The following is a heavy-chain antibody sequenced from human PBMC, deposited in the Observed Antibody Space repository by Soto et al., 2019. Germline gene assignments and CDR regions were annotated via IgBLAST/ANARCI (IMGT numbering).Heavy chain of an antibody. D-gene: IGHD6-13*01. J-gene: IGHJ4*02. CDR3: AREFQQQLLDY. V-gene: IGHV1-18*01. CDR1: GYTFTNYG. Sequence: QVQLVQSGAEVKKPGASVKVSCKASGYTFTNYGISWVRQAPGQGLEWMGWISNYKGNTNYAQKCQDRVTMTTETSTSTAYMELRSLRSDDTAIYYCAREFQQQLLDYWGQGTLVSVST. CDR2: ISNYKGNT.